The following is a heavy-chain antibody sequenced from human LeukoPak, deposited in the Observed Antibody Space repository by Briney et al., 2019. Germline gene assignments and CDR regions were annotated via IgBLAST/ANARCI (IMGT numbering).Heavy chain of an antibody. CDR1: GFTFDDYA. Sequence: GGSLRLSCTASGFTFDDYAMSWFRQAPGKGLEWVGFIRSKAYGGTAEYAASVKGRFTISRDDSKNIAYLQMNSLKIEDTAVYYCTRDGRFEGASIDYWGQGTLVTVSS. CDR2: IRSKAYGGTA. CDR3: TRDGRFEGASIDY. J-gene: IGHJ4*02. V-gene: IGHV3-49*03. D-gene: IGHD1-26*01.